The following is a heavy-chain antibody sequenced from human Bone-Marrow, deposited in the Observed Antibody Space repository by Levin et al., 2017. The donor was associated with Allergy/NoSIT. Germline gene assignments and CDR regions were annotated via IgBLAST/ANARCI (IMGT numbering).Heavy chain of an antibody. CDR2: IYYSGST. CDR3: ARVGRITMVRGVIFDY. CDR1: GGSISSGGYY. V-gene: IGHV4-31*03. D-gene: IGHD3-10*01. Sequence: SETLSLTCTVSGGSISSGGYYWSWIRQHPGKGLEWFGYIYYSGSTYYNPSLKTRVTISVDTSKNQFSLKLSSVTAADTAVYYCARVGRITMVRGVIFDYWGQGTLVTVSS. J-gene: IGHJ4*02.